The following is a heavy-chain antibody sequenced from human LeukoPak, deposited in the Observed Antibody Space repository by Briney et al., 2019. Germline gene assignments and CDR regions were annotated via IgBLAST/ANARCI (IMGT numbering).Heavy chain of an antibody. J-gene: IGHJ6*03. Sequence: SETLSLTCTVSGYSISSGYYWGWIRQPPGKGLEWIGSIYHSGSTFYNPSLKSRVTISVDTSKNQFSLKLSSVTAADTVVYYCARGGYDFWSGYHYYYYYMDVWGKGTTVTASS. CDR1: GYSISSGYY. D-gene: IGHD3-3*01. V-gene: IGHV4-38-2*02. CDR2: IYHSGST. CDR3: ARGGYDFWSGYHYYYYYMDV.